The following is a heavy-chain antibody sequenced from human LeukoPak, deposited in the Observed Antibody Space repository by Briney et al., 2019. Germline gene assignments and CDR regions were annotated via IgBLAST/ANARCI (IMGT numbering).Heavy chain of an antibody. D-gene: IGHD1-26*01. J-gene: IGHJ6*02. Sequence: SVKVSCKASGGTFSSYAISWVRQAPGQGLEWMGGIIPIFGTANYAQKFQGRVTITADESTSTAYIELSSLRSEDTAVYYCASLLRVSYGMDVWGQGTTVTVSS. CDR1: GGTFSSYA. CDR2: IIPIFGTA. V-gene: IGHV1-69*13. CDR3: ASLLRVSYGMDV.